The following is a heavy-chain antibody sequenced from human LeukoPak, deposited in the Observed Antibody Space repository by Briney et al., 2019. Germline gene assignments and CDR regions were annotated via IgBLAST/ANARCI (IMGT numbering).Heavy chain of an antibody. CDR2: IYYTGGT. D-gene: IGHD6-13*01. J-gene: IGHJ4*02. CDR3: ARLPRRYSTTWFLDY. Sequence: SETLSLTCTVSGVPTTSYYWSWVRQFPGEALEWIGHIYYTGGTNYNPSLKSRVSISIDSSKNQFSLTLSSVTAADTAVYYCARLPRRYSTTWFLDYCGQGTLVTVSS. V-gene: IGHV4-59*01. CDR1: GVPTTSYY.